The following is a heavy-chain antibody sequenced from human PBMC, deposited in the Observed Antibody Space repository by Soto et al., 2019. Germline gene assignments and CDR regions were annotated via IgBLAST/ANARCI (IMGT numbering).Heavy chain of an antibody. J-gene: IGHJ6*02. Sequence: QVQLVESGGGVVHPGRSLRLSCAASGFTFSRFGIHWVRQAPGKGLEWVAVVSYDGSLKYYADYVKCRLTISSDNSKNTLYLQMNSLRPEDTALYYCAKDSDQLLFDYYYYGMDVWGQGTTVTVSS. V-gene: IGHV3-30*18. CDR1: GFTFSRFG. CDR3: AKDSDQLLFDYYYYGMDV. CDR2: VSYDGSLK. D-gene: IGHD2-2*01.